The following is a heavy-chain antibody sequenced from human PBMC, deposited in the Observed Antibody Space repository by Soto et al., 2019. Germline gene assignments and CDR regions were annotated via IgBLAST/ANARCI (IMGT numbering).Heavy chain of an antibody. V-gene: IGHV1-3*01. CDR2: ISGGSGNT. CDR3: ARDSPSTHIYHYYYGMDV. Sequence: GASVKVSCKASGYIFTSYAMHWVRQAPGQTLEWMGWISGGSGNTKYSQKFQGRVTITRDTSASTVYMELSSLRSEDTAVYYCARDSPSTHIYHYYYGMDVWGQGTTVTVSS. J-gene: IGHJ6*02. CDR1: GYIFTSYA. D-gene: IGHD3-3*02.